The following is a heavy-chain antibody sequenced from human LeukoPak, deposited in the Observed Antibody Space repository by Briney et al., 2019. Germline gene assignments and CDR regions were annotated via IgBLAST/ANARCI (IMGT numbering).Heavy chain of an antibody. CDR2: IYYSGST. J-gene: IGHJ4*02. D-gene: IGHD5-18*01. Sequence: PSETLSLTCTVSGGSISSGGYYWSWIRQHPGKGLEWIGYIYYSGSTYYNPSLKSRVTISVDTSKNQFSLKLSSVTAADTAVYYCARTPPSGRFTPMAFSDYWGQGTLVTVSS. CDR3: ARTPPSGRFTPMAFSDY. CDR1: GGSISSGGYY. V-gene: IGHV4-31*03.